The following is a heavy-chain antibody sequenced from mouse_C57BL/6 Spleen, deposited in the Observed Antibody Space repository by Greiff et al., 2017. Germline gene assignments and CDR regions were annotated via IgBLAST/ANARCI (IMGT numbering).Heavy chain of an antibody. CDR2: IYPGDGDT. J-gene: IGHJ2*01. V-gene: IGHV1-80*01. D-gene: IGHD2-5*01. CDR1: GYAFSSYW. Sequence: VQLQQSGAELVKPGASVKISCKASGYAFSSYWMNWVKQRPGKGLEWIGQIYPGDGDTNYNGKFKGKATLTADKSSSTAYMQLSSLTSEDSAVYFWARDGSNYLFFDYWGQGTTLTVSS. CDR3: ARDGSNYLFFDY.